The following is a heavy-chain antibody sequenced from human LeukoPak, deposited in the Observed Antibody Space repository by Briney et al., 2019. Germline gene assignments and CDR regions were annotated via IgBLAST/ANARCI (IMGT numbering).Heavy chain of an antibody. J-gene: IGHJ4*02. CDR2: INPNSGGT. CDR3: ARTFAYSSTSCYWTV. CDR1: GYTFTGYY. Sequence: GASVKVSCKASGYTFTGYYMHWVRQAPGQGLEWMGWINPNSGGTNYAQKFQGRVTMTRDTSISTAYMELSRLRSDDTAVYYCARTFAYSSTSCYWTVWGQGTLVTVSS. D-gene: IGHD2-2*01. V-gene: IGHV1-2*02.